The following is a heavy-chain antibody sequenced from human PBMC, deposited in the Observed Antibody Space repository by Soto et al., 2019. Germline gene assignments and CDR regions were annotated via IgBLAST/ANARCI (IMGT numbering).Heavy chain of an antibody. J-gene: IGHJ4*01. CDR2: IYPGDSDT. CDR3: ARLHSSGWQNNDY. Sequence: PGESLKISCQGSGYSFTTYWIGWVRQMPGKGLEWMGIIYPGDSDTRYSPSFQGQVIISADKSITTAYLQWSSLKPSDTAMYYCARLHSSGWQNNDYWGHGTLVTVPS. CDR1: GYSFTTYW. V-gene: IGHV5-51*01. D-gene: IGHD6-19*01.